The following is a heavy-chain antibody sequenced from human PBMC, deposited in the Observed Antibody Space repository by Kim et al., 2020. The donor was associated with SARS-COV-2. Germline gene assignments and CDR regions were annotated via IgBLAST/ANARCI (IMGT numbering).Heavy chain of an antibody. CDR2: LYYGGNT. D-gene: IGHD4-17*01. CDR3: ASQTTVTTRTKSGVGYFDS. V-gene: IGHV4-39*01. Sequence: SETLSLTCTVSGDSITSANYYWGWIRQPPGKELEWIGSLYYGGNTYYKPSLRSRVTISVDTSKSQISLRLTSVSAADTGLYFCASQTTVTTRTKSGVGYFDSWGQGTLVTVSS. CDR1: GDSITSANYY. J-gene: IGHJ4*02.